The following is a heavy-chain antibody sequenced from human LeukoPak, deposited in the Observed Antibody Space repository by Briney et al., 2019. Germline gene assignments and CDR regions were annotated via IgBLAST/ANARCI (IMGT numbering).Heavy chain of an antibody. V-gene: IGHV3-21*01. CDR3: ARDRIPSNYVNSDAFDI. CDR2: ISSSSSYI. Sequence: KPGGSLRLSCAASGFTFSTYSMNWVRRAPGKGLEWVSSISSSSSYISYADAVRGRFTFSRDHVKDSLYLQMNSLRAEDTAVYYCARDRIPSNYVNSDAFDIWGQGTMVTVSS. D-gene: IGHD3-16*01. J-gene: IGHJ3*02. CDR1: GFTFSTYS.